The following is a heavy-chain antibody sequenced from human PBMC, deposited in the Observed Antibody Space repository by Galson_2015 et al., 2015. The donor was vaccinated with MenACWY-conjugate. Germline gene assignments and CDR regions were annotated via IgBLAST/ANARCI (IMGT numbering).Heavy chain of an antibody. CDR1: FFPFLSPF. CDR3: ARGRGATVKTCWFDL. Sequence: SLLFSFSSSFFPFLSPFLPFFLPSFGKGLEWVSYISPSATTRYYADSVRGRFTISRDNAENSLYLQMNSLRVEDTAVYYCARGRGATVKTCWFDLCGRGTLVTVSS. CDR2: ISPSATTR. J-gene: IGHJ5*02. V-gene: IGHV3-48*01. D-gene: IGHD4-17*01.